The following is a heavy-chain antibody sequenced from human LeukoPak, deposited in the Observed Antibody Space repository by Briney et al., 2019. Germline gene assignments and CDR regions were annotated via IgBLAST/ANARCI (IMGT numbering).Heavy chain of an antibody. V-gene: IGHV3-23*01. Sequence: GGSLRLSCAASGFTFSSYAMSWVRQAPGKGLEWVSTISGSGGSTYYADSVKGRFTISRDNSRNTLYLQMNSLRAEDTAIYFCAKDTPGGKYYRPLVQWGQGTLVTVSS. CDR1: GFTFSSYA. CDR2: ISGSGGST. CDR3: AKDTPGGKYYRPLVQ. D-gene: IGHD1-26*01. J-gene: IGHJ4*02.